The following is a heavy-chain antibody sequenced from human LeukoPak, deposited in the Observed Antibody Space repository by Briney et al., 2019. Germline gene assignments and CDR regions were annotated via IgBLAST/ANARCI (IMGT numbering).Heavy chain of an antibody. CDR3: GKDKYGMDV. J-gene: IGHJ6*02. CDR2: ISYDGSNK. V-gene: IGHV3-30*18. Sequence: GGSLRLSCAASGFTFSSYAMSWVRQAPGKGLEWVAVISYDGSNKYYGDSVKGRFTISRDNSKNTLYLQMNSLRAEDTAVYYCGKDKYGMDVWGQGTTVTVSS. CDR1: GFTFSSYA.